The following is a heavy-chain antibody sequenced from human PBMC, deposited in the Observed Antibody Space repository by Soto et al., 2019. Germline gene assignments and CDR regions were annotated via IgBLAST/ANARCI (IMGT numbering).Heavy chain of an antibody. D-gene: IGHD3-16*01. J-gene: IGHJ4*02. Sequence: PSETLSLTCTVSGGSISSYYWSWIRQPPGKGLEWIGYIYYSGSTNYNPSLKSRVTISVDTSKNQFSLKLSSVTAADTAVYYCAGTYYDYIWGSAMFPGKIDYWGQGTLVTVSS. CDR3: AGTYYDYIWGSAMFPGKIDY. CDR2: IYYSGST. CDR1: GGSISSYY. V-gene: IGHV4-59*08.